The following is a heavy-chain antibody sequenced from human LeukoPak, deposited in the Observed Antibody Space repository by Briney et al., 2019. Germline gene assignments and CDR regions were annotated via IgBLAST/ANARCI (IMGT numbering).Heavy chain of an antibody. D-gene: IGHD3-22*01. CDR1: GGSISSHY. Sequence: SETLSLTCTVSGGSISSHYWSWIRQPPGKGLEWIGYIYYSGSTNYNPSLKSRVTISVDTSKNQFSLKLSSVTAADTAVYYCARYHSSALFGFDYWGQGTLVIVSS. J-gene: IGHJ4*02. CDR2: IYYSGST. V-gene: IGHV4-59*11. CDR3: ARYHSSALFGFDY.